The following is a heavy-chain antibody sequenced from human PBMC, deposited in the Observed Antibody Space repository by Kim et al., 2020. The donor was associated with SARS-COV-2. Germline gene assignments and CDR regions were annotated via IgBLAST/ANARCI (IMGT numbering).Heavy chain of an antibody. D-gene: IGHD2-2*01. CDR3: ARGQPGYYYGMDV. J-gene: IGHJ6*02. V-gene: IGHV1-18*01. Sequence: YAQKLQGRVTMTTETSTSTAYMELRSLRSDDTAVYYCARGQPGYYYGMDVWGQGTTVTVSS.